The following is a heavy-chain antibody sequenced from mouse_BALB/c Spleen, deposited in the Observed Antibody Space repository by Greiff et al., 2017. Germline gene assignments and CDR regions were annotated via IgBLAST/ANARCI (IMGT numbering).Heavy chain of an antibody. CDR2: IWSGGST. CDR3: ARRGGNYGDAMDY. CDR1: GFSLTSYG. D-gene: IGHD2-1*01. V-gene: IGHV2-2*02. Sequence: VKLMESGPGLVQPSQSLSITCTVSGFSLTSYGVHWVRQSPGKGLEWLGVIWSGGSTDYNAAFISRLSISKDNSKSQVFFKMNSLQANDTAIYYCARRGGNYGDAMDYWGQGTSVTVSS. J-gene: IGHJ4*01.